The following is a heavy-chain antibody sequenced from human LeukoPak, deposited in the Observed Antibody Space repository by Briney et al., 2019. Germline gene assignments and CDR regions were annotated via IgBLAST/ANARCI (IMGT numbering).Heavy chain of an antibody. CDR2: IYTSGST. J-gene: IGHJ6*03. V-gene: IGHV4-59*10. D-gene: IGHD6-13*01. CDR3: ARAVGSSWLSYYYYMDV. Sequence: SETLSLTCAVYGGSFSGYYWNWSRQPAGKGLEWIGRIYTSGSTNYNPSLKSRVTMSVDTSKNQFSLKLSSATAADTAVYYCARAVGSSWLSYYYYMDVWGKGTTVTVSS. CDR1: GGSFSGYY.